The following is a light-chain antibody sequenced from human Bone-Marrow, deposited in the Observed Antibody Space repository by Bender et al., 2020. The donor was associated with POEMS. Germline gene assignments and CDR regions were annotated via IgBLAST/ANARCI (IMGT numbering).Light chain of an antibody. CDR3: CSHAVTCKHVV. CDR2: DVT. CDR1: SSDAGDHNS. V-gene: IGLV2-11*01. Sequence: QSALTQPRSVSGSPGQSVSISCTGTSSDAGDHNSASWYQPHPDKAPKLLIFDVTEWPSRVPDRFPGFESTNTASLIISGLRAEDEADYCYCSHAVTCKHVVFGGGTKRTV. J-gene: IGLJ2*01.